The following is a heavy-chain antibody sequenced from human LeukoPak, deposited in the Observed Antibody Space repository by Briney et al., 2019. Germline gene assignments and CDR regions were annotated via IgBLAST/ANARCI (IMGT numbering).Heavy chain of an antibody. Sequence: SVKVSCKASGGTFSSYTISWVRQAPGQGLEWMGRIIPILGIANYAQKFQGRVTITADNSTSTAYMELSSLRSEDTAVYYCARDGRQYCSSTSCFDYYYYGMDVWGQGTTVTVSS. CDR2: IIPILGIA. J-gene: IGHJ6*02. V-gene: IGHV1-69*04. CDR1: GGTFSSYT. CDR3: ARDGRQYCSSTSCFDYYYYGMDV. D-gene: IGHD2-2*01.